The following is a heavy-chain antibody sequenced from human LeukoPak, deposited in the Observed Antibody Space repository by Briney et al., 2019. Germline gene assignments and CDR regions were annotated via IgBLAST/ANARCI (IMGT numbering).Heavy chain of an antibody. J-gene: IGHJ4*02. D-gene: IGHD3-3*01. CDR1: RFTFSTYA. V-gene: IGHV3-30*04. CDR3: ARGGGNIYDLAFDY. Sequence: TGGSLRLSCAASRFTFSTYAMHWVRQAPGKGLDWVAVISYDGSNQYYAGSVKGRLTISRDNSKNTLYLQMNSLRVEDTAVYFCARGGGNIYDLAFDYWGQGTLVTVSS. CDR2: ISYDGSNQ.